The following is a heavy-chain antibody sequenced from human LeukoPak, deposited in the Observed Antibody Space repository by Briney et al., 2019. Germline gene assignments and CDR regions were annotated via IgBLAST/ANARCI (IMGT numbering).Heavy chain of an antibody. CDR1: RASVKSDY. D-gene: IGHD6-13*01. V-gene: IGHV4-59*08. CDR3: AAPGIAAATDALDI. CDR2: VYYSGST. J-gene: IGHJ3*02. Sequence: SETLSLTCSVSRASVKSDYWSWLRQSRGKGLEWIANVYYSGSTNYNPSLKSRVTISVDASKNQISLKLSSVTAADTAVYYYAAPGIAAATDALDIWGRGTMVTVSS.